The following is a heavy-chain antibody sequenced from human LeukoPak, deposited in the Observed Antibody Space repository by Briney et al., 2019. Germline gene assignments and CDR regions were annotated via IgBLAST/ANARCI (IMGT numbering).Heavy chain of an antibody. V-gene: IGHV3-43*01. CDR1: GITSDDNT. CDR3: ASEVGYRSLGY. D-gene: IGHD3-3*01. Sequence: PRGSLRLSCAASGITSDDNTMHWVRQTPGRGLEWVSFITWKSHRTHYADSVKGRFTVSRDNSKDSMYLEMNSLKTEDTGLYHCASEVGYRSLGYLGQGTLVTVSS. CDR2: ITWKSHRT. J-gene: IGHJ4*02.